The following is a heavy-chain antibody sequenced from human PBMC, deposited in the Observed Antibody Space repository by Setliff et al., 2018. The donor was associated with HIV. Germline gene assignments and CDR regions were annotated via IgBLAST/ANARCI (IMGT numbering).Heavy chain of an antibody. CDR3: TRMPNESGSYDAFDV. J-gene: IGHJ3*01. D-gene: IGHD1-26*01. CDR2: IKSEADGGTT. V-gene: IGHV3-15*01. CDR1: GLTFANTW. Sequence: LRLSCAASGLTFANTWMSWVRQTPGKGLEWVGRIKSEADGGTTDYAAPVQGRFTISRDDSKSIAYLQLNSLKTEDTAVYYCTRMPNESGSYDAFDVWGRGTMVTVSS.